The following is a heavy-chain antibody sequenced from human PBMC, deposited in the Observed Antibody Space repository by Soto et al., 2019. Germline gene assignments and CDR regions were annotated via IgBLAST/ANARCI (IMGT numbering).Heavy chain of an antibody. CDR2: IKSKTDGGTT. CDR1: SVSNAW. J-gene: IGHJ2*01. V-gene: IGHV3-15*07. Sequence: SVSNAWMNWVRQAPGKGLEWVGRIKSKTDGGTTDYAAPVKGRFTISRDDSKNTLYLQRNSLKTEDTAVYYGTTGNYGDYEVAWYFDLCGRGTLVTVSS. CDR3: TTGNYGDYEVAWYFDL. D-gene: IGHD4-17*01.